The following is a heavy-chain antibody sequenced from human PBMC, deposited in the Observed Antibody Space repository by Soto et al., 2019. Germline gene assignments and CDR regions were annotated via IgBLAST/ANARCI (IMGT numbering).Heavy chain of an antibody. D-gene: IGHD3-9*01. CDR2: INHSGST. CDR3: ARRQGRILTGYYKIKPFDY. Sequence: SETLSLTCAVYGGSFSGYYWSWIRQHPGKGLEWIGEINHSGSTNYNPSLKSRVTISVDTSKNQFSLKLSSVTAADTAVYYCARRQGRILTGYYKIKPFDYWGQGTLVTVYS. V-gene: IGHV4-34*01. J-gene: IGHJ4*02. CDR1: GGSFSGYY.